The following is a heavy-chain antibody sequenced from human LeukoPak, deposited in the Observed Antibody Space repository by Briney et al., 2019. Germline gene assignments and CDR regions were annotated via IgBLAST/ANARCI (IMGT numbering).Heavy chain of an antibody. Sequence: GGSLRLSCAASGFFFRSYWMHWFRQAPGKELVWVSLINKDGSLTAYADSVKGRFTISRDNAKNTLYLQMNSLRAEDTAVYYCVRVGEDYGDRWDFWGQGTLVTVSS. CDR1: GFFFRSYW. V-gene: IGHV3-74*01. CDR2: INKDGSLT. CDR3: VRVGEDYGDRWDF. J-gene: IGHJ4*02. D-gene: IGHD4-17*01.